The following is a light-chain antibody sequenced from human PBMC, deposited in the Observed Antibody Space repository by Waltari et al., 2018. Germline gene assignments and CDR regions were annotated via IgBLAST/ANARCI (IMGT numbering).Light chain of an antibody. CDR3: AAWDDSLNGYV. CDR1: NFNIGSNP. J-gene: IGLJ1*01. Sequence: QSVLAQPPSASGTPGQRVTIYCSGSNFNIGSNPVNWYQQLPGTAPKLLISDRFSASTSGTSASLAISGLQSEDEADYSCAAWDDSLNGYVFGSGTKVTVL. V-gene: IGLV1-44*01.